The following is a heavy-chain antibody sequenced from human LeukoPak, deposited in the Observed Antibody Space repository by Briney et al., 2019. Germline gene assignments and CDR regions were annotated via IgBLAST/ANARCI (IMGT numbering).Heavy chain of an antibody. CDR3: ARDQPNPGIAVAY. D-gene: IGHD6-19*01. CDR2: IKQDGSEK. CDR1: GFTFSSYW. Sequence: GGSLRLSCAASGFTFSSYWMSWVRQAPGKGLEWVANIKQDGSEKYYVDSVKGRFTISRDNAKISLYLQMNSLRAEDTAVYYCARDQPNPGIAVAYWGQGTLVTVSS. V-gene: IGHV3-7*01. J-gene: IGHJ4*02.